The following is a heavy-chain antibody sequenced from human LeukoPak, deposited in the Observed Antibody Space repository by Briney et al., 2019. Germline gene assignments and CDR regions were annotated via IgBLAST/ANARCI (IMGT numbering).Heavy chain of an antibody. J-gene: IGHJ4*02. CDR3: AKDIFGGDYGDYVFVY. CDR1: GFTFSNYG. CDR2: ISYDGSNK. V-gene: IGHV3-30*18. D-gene: IGHD4-17*01. Sequence: GGSLRLSCAVSGFTFSNYGMHWVRQAPGKGLEWVAVISYDGSNKYYADSVKGRFTISRDNSKNTLYLQMNSLRAEDTAVYYCAKDIFGGDYGDYVFVYWGQGTLVTVSS.